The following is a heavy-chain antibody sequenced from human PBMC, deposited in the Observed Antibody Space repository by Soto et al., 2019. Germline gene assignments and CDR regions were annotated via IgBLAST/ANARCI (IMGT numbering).Heavy chain of an antibody. D-gene: IGHD6-13*01. J-gene: IGHJ4*02. CDR3: ARGSPAKYSSSWYPDDY. Sequence: PGGSLRLSCAASGFTVSSNYMSWVRQAPGKGLEWVSVIYSGGSTYYADSVKGRFTISRDNSKNTLYLQMNSLRAEDTAVYYCARGSPAKYSSSWYPDDYWGQGTLVTVSS. V-gene: IGHV3-66*01. CDR1: GFTVSSNY. CDR2: IYSGGST.